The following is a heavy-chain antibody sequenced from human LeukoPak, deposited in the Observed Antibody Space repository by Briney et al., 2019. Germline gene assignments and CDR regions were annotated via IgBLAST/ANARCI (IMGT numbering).Heavy chain of an antibody. D-gene: IGHD3-10*02. V-gene: IGHV3-48*04. Sequence: GGSLRLSCAASGFTFNTYGMNWVRQAPGKGLEWVSYISSSSSTVYYADSVKGRFTISRDNAKNSLYLQMNGLRAEDTAVYYCAELGITMIGGVWGKGTTVTISS. J-gene: IGHJ6*04. CDR2: ISSSSSTV. CDR1: GFTFNTYG. CDR3: AELGITMIGGV.